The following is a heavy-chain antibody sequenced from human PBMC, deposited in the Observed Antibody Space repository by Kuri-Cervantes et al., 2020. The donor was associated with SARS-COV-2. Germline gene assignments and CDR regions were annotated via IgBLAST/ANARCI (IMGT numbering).Heavy chain of an antibody. J-gene: IGHJ4*02. CDR3: AKLFGVVVAGTLDY. V-gene: IGHV3-23*01. Sequence: GGSLRLSCAASGFTFSSYAMSWVRQAPGKGLEWVSAISGSGGSTYYADSVKGRFTISRDNSKNTLYLQMNSLSAEDTAVYYCAKLFGVVVAGTLDYWGQGALVTVSS. CDR2: ISGSGGST. CDR1: GFTFSSYA. D-gene: IGHD2-15*01.